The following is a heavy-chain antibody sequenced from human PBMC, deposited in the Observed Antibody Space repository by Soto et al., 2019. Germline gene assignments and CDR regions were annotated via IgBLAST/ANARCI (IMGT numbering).Heavy chain of an antibody. V-gene: IGHV1-24*01. CDR1: GYTLTELS. CDR3: ATDRHYYGSGSYSNWFDP. Sequence: ASVKVSCKVSGYTLTELSMHWVRQAPGKGLEWMGGFDPEDGETIYAQKFQGRVTMTEDTSTDTAYMELSSLRSEDTAVYYCATDRHYYGSGSYSNWFDPWGQGTPVTVSS. J-gene: IGHJ5*02. D-gene: IGHD3-10*01. CDR2: FDPEDGET.